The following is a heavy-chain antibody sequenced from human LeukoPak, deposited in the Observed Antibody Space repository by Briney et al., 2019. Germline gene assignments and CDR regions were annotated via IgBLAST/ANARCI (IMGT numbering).Heavy chain of an antibody. Sequence: GGSLRLSCAASGFTFSVYWMTWVRQAPGKGLEWVATIDQYGGQQYYVDSVKGRFTISGDNAENSLFLQMNSLRADDTAVYYCAIEVWFRADSWGQGTLVTVSS. CDR2: IDQYGGQQ. J-gene: IGHJ4*02. CDR1: GFTFSVYW. CDR3: AIEVWFRADS. D-gene: IGHD3-10*01. V-gene: IGHV3-7*05.